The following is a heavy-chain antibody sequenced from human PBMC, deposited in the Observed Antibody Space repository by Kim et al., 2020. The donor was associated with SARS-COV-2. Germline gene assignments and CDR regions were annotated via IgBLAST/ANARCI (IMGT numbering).Heavy chain of an antibody. CDR2: IKRDGSEQ. Sequence: GGSLRLSCAASGFTFSSYWMSWVRQAPGKGLEWVANIKRDGSEQYYVDSVRGRFTISRDNAKNSLYLQMNSLRAEDTAVYYCARRITISGVPIRGYFDLWGRGTLVTGSS. J-gene: IGHJ2*01. CDR3: ARRITISGVPIRGYFDL. D-gene: IGHD3-3*01. CDR1: GFTFSSYW. V-gene: IGHV3-7*01.